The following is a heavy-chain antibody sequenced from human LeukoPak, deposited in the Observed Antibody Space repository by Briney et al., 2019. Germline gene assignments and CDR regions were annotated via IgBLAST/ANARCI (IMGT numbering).Heavy chain of an antibody. J-gene: IGHJ4*02. CDR1: GYSISSGYY. CDR2: IYHSGST. V-gene: IGHV4-38-2*01. D-gene: IGHD2-15*01. CDR3: ARPRGSCSGGSCYYYYFDY. Sequence: SETLFLTCAVSGYSISSGYYWGWIRQPPGKGLEWIGSIYHSGSTYYNPSLKSRVTISVDTSKNQFSLKLSSVTAADTAVYYCARPRGSCSGGSCYYYYFDYWGQGTLVTVSS.